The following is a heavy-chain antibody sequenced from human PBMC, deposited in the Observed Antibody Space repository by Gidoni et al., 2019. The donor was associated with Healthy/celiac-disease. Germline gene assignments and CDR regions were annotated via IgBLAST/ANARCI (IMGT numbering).Heavy chain of an antibody. Sequence: QVQLVESGGGVVQPGRSLRLSCAASGFPFSSYGMHWVRQAPGMGLEWVEVIWYDGSNKDYAESVKGRFTISRDNSKNTLYLQMNSLRAEDTAVYYCARGPIDYDSSGYFDYWGQGTLVTVSS. CDR1: GFPFSSYG. V-gene: IGHV3-33*01. J-gene: IGHJ4*02. CDR3: ARGPIDYDSSGYFDY. D-gene: IGHD3-22*01. CDR2: IWYDGSNK.